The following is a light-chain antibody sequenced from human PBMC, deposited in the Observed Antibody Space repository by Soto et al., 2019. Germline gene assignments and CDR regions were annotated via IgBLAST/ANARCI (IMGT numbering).Light chain of an antibody. J-gene: IGKJ4*01. CDR2: DTS. Sequence: EILLTQSPATLSLSPGERATLSCRASQSVTNYLAWYQHKPGQAPRLLISDTSKRATGIPARFSGSGSGTDFTLTINTLQHEDFGVYYCQQRSNWPLTFGGGTRVEIK. CDR3: QQRSNWPLT. V-gene: IGKV3-11*01. CDR1: QSVTNY.